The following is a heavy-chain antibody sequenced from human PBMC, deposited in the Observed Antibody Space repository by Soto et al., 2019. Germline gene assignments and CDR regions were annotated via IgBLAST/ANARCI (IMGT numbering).Heavy chain of an antibody. J-gene: IGHJ4*02. CDR3: ASQYCSSSSCYFDY. CDR2: IYVGDSET. CDR1: GNSFTSHW. D-gene: IGHD2-15*01. V-gene: IGHV5-51*01. Sequence: GSLKISGKGSGNSFTSHWIGWVRQMPGKGLEWMGIIYVGDSETRYSPPFQGQVTISADKSISTAYLQWSSLKASDTAMYYCASQYCSSSSCYFDYWGQGTLVTVSS.